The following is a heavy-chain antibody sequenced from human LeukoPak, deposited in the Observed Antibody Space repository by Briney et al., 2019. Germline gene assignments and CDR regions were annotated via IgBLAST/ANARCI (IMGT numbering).Heavy chain of an antibody. J-gene: IGHJ3*02. Sequence: KAGGSLRLSCAASGFTFSSYAMNWVRQAPGKGLKWVSSISLTSNDIYYAASVRGRFVISRDNAKNLLSLQVNSLRAEDTALYYCARGDTSLQRNDALDIWGQGTMVSVSS. V-gene: IGHV3-21*01. CDR1: GFTFSSYA. CDR3: ARGDTSLQRNDALDI. D-gene: IGHD2/OR15-2a*01. CDR2: ISLTSNDI.